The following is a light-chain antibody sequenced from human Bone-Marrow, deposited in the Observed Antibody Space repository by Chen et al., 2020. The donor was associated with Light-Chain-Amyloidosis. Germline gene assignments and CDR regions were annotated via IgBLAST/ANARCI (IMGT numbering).Light chain of an antibody. CDR1: QDISDY. CDR3: QQFDDFPFT. Sequence: DIQMTQSPSSLSASIGDRVTITCQASQDISDYLNWYQQQPGKAPKLLIYDASKLENGVPSRFSGSGSGSDFSFTISSLQPEDCATYYCQQFDDFPFTFGPGTKVDRK. J-gene: IGKJ3*01. V-gene: IGKV1-33*01. CDR2: DAS.